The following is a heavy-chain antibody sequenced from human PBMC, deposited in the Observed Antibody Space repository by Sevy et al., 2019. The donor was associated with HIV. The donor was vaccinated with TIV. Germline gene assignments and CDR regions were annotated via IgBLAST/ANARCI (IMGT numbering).Heavy chain of an antibody. D-gene: IGHD1-26*01. Sequence: SETLSLTCTVSGGSISSYYWSWIRQPPGKGLEWFGYIYYSGSTNYNPSLKSRVTISVDTSNNQFSLKLSSVTAADTAVYYCVRLSGGYLRPTFDYWGQGTLVTVSS. CDR3: VRLSGGYLRPTFDY. J-gene: IGHJ4*02. CDR2: IYYSGST. CDR1: GGSISSYY. V-gene: IGHV4-59*13.